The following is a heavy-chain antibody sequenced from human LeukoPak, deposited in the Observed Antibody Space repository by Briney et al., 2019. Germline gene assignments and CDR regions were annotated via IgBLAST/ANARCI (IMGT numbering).Heavy chain of an antibody. Sequence: SETLSLTCTVSGGSISSGSYYWSWIRQPAGKGLEWIGRIYTSGSTNYNPSLKSRVTISVDTSKNQFSLKLSSVTAADTAVYYCARDGGVNFNWFDPWGQGTLVTVSS. CDR1: GGSISSGSYY. D-gene: IGHD3-16*01. CDR2: IYTSGST. V-gene: IGHV4-61*02. J-gene: IGHJ5*02. CDR3: ARDGGVNFNWFDP.